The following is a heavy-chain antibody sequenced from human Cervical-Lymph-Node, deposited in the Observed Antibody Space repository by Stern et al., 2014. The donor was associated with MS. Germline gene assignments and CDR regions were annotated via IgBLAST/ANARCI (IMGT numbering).Heavy chain of an antibody. CDR1: GYTFTNYA. CDR2: IHPGNGDA. J-gene: IGHJ4*02. Sequence: VQLVQYGAEVKKPGASVKVSCKASGYTFTNYALHWVRQAPGQRPEWMGWIHPGNGDAKYSQNFQDRVTITRDTSANTVYMELRSLRVEDTAMYYCARGYSTTYLDYWGQGTLVTVSS. CDR3: ARGYSTTYLDY. V-gene: IGHV1-3*01. D-gene: IGHD6-13*01.